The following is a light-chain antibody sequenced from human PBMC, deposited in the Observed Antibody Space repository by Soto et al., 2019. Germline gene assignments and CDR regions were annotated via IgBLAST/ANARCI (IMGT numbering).Light chain of an antibody. CDR2: GAS. V-gene: IGKV3-15*01. CDR3: QQYNDWPPST. CDR1: QSISNN. J-gene: IGKJ2*02. Sequence: EIVMTQSPATLSVSPGERATLSCRASQSISNNVAWYQQKPGPAPRLLISGASTRATGIPARFSGSGSGTEFTLTISSLQSEDFAVYYCQQYNDWPPSTFGQGTKLEIK.